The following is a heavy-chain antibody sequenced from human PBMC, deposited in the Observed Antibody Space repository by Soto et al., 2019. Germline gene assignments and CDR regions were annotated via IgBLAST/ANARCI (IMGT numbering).Heavy chain of an antibody. CDR3: ATRRKAGRDGGAAFDI. Sequence: QVQLVESGGGVVQPGRSLRLSCAASGFTFSSYGMHWVRQAPGKGLEWVAVIWYDGSNKYYADSVKGRFTISRDNSKNTLYLQMNSLRAEDTAVYYCATRRKAGRDGGAAFDIWGQGTMVTVSS. CDR1: GFTFSSYG. V-gene: IGHV3-33*01. J-gene: IGHJ3*02. CDR2: IWYDGSNK. D-gene: IGHD6-19*01.